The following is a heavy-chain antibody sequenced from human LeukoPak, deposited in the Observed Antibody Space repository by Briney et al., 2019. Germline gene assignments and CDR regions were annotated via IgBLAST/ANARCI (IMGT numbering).Heavy chain of an antibody. CDR3: ARHRGGYSYGSYFDY. J-gene: IGHJ4*02. V-gene: IGHV4-34*01. D-gene: IGHD5-18*01. CDR2: INHSGST. CDR1: GGSFSGYY. Sequence: SETLSLTCAVYGGSFSGYYWSWIRQPPGKGLEWIGEINHSGSTNYNPSLKSRVTISVDTSKNQFSLKLSSVTAADTAVYYCARHRGGYSYGSYFDYWGQGTLVTVSS.